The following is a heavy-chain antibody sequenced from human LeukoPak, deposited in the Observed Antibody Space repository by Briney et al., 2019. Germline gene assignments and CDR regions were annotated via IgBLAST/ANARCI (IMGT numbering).Heavy chain of an antibody. CDR3: ATKAGYCGSDCLLTFDY. CDR1: GFTFSSYA. CDR2: MSSYGTTT. D-gene: IGHD2-21*02. Sequence: GGSLRLSCLASGFTFSSYAMHWVRQAPGKGLQSVAAMSSYGTTTYYADSVKGRFIISRDNSKNTLYLLMNSLRAEDTAVYYCATKAGYCGSDCLLTFDYWGQGALVTVSS. J-gene: IGHJ4*02. V-gene: IGHV3-64*04.